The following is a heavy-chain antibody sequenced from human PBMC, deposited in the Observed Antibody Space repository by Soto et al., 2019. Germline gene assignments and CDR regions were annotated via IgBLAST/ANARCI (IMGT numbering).Heavy chain of an antibody. CDR1: GGTFSSYA. CDR2: IIPIFGTA. CDR3: ARDRGSVTTVPNPYNWFDP. D-gene: IGHD4-17*01. J-gene: IGHJ5*02. V-gene: IGHV1-69*13. Sequence: GASVKVSCKASGGTFSSYAISWVRQAPGQGLEWMGGIIPIFGTANYAQKFQGRVTITADESTSTAYMELSSLRSEDTAVYYCARDRGSVTTVPNPYNWFDPWGQGTLVTVSS.